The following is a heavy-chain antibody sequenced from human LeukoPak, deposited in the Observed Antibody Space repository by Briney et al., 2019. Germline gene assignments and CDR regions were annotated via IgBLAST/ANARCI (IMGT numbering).Heavy chain of an antibody. CDR2: TYYRSKWSN. CDR1: GDSVSSNSAV. Sequence: SQTLSLTRAISGDSVSSNSAVWNWIRQPPSRGLEWLGRTYYRSKWSNNYAVSVKSRIIINPDTSGNQFSLQLNSVTPEDTAVYYCARGDQAFDYWGQGTLVTVSS. CDR3: ARGDQAFDY. D-gene: IGHD2-2*01. J-gene: IGHJ4*02. V-gene: IGHV6-1*01.